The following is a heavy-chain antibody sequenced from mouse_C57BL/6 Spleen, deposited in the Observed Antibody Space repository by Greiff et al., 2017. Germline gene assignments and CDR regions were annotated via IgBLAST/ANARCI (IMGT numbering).Heavy chain of an antibody. D-gene: IGHD2-4*01. CDR2: IRNKANGYTT. V-gene: IGHV7-3*01. CDR1: GFTFTDYY. J-gene: IGHJ4*01. CDR3: ARYYEYGYYYAMDY. Sequence: EVMLVESGGGLVQPGGSLSLSCAASGFTFTDYYMSWVRQPPGKALEWLGFIRNKANGYTTEYSASVKGRFTISRDNSQSILYLQMNALRAEDSATYYCARYYEYGYYYAMDYWGQGTSVTVSS.